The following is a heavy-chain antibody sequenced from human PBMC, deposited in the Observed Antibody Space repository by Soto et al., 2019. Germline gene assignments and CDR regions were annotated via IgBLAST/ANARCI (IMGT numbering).Heavy chain of an antibody. D-gene: IGHD2-8*01. CDR1: GGSMSGFH. J-gene: IGHJ4*02. Sequence: QVQLQESGPGLVKPSETLSLTCTVSGGSMSGFHWTWIRQPPGKGLEWIGNIYYSGTTNYNPSLKGRVTMSAATSKNQFSVKLSSVTAADTAMYYCARSRSLLMQYAQIYYFDFWGQGTLVTVSS. V-gene: IGHV4-59*01. CDR3: ARSRSLLMQYAQIYYFDF. CDR2: IYYSGTT.